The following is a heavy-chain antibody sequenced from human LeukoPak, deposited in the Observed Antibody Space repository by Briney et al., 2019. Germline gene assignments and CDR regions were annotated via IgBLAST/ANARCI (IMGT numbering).Heavy chain of an antibody. Sequence: SETLSLTCSVSGGSISSTNYYWGWIRQPPGKGLEWIGSIYYSGSTYYNPSLKSRVTISVDTSKNQFSLKLSSVTAADTAVYHCARHLYGSGLHRIDYWGQGTLVTVSS. CDR3: ARHLYGSGLHRIDY. CDR1: GGSISSTNYY. J-gene: IGHJ4*02. V-gene: IGHV4-39*01. CDR2: IYYSGST. D-gene: IGHD6-19*01.